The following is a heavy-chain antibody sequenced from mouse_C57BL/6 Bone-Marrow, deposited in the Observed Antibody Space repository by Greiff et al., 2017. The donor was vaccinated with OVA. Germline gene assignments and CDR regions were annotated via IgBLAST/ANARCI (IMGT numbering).Heavy chain of an antibody. CDR3: ARNTYYSNYDYYAMDY. J-gene: IGHJ4*01. D-gene: IGHD2-5*01. V-gene: IGHV3-6*01. Sequence: EVKLMESGPGLVKPSQSLSLTCSVTGYSITSGYSWNWIRQFTGNKLALMGYISYDGSNNYNPSLKKRISITRDTSKNQCFLKLKSVTTEDTATYYCARNTYYSNYDYYAMDYWGQGTSVTVSS. CDR2: ISYDGSN. CDR1: GYSITSGYS.